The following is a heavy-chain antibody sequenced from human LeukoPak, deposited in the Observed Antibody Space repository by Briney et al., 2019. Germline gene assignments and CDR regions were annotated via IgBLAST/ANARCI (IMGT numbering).Heavy chain of an antibody. J-gene: IGHJ4*02. CDR3: SKDRQQWLILDY. D-gene: IGHD6-19*01. CDR2: ISGSGGST. CDR1: GFTFSSYG. V-gene: IGHV3-23*01. Sequence: GGSLRLSCAASGFTFSSYGMSWVRQAPGKGLEWVSAISGSGGSTHYADSVKGRFSISRDNSKNMLYLQINSLRAEDTAVYYCSKDRQQWLILDYRGQGTLVTVSS.